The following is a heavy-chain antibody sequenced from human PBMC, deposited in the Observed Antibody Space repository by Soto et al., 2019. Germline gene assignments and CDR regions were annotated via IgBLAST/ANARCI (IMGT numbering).Heavy chain of an antibody. D-gene: IGHD2-15*01. CDR3: ARGRYCLTGRCFPNWFDS. CDR1: AASVTSPGHY. Sequence: PSETLSLTCSVSAASVTSPGHYWTWIRQSPGKGLEWIGYIYYGGSTVYNPSLKGRSTVSLDTSKNLFSLNLTSVTAADTAVYFCARGRYCLTGRCFPNWFDSWGQGALVTVSS. J-gene: IGHJ5*01. V-gene: IGHV4-30-4*01. CDR2: IYYGGST.